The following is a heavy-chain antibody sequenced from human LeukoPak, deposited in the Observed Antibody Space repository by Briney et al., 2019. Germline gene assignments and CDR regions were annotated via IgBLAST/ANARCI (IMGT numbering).Heavy chain of an antibody. CDR2: ISYDGSNK. J-gene: IGHJ4*02. V-gene: IGHV3-30-3*01. D-gene: IGHD6-13*01. CDR3: ATSSSWNDGQYYFDY. CDR1: GFTFSGYA. Sequence: GGSLRLSSVASGFTFSGYAMHWVRQAPGKGLECVAVISYDGSNKYYADSVKGRFTISRDNSKNTLYLQMNSLRAEDTAVYYCATSSSWNDGQYYFDYWGQGTLVTVSS.